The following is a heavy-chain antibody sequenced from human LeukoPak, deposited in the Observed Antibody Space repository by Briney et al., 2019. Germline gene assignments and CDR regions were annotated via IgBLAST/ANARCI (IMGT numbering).Heavy chain of an antibody. CDR2: IHYSGAT. D-gene: IGHD6-13*01. CDR1: GGSISSNY. CDR3: ARDAAGFNSSWEFDY. J-gene: IGHJ4*02. Sequence: SETLSLTCTVSGGSISSNYWSWIRQPPGKGLEWIGYIHYSGATNYNPSLKSRVTISADTSKNQFSLKLSSVTTADTAMYYCARDAAGFNSSWEFDYWGQGTLVTVSS. V-gene: IGHV4-59*01.